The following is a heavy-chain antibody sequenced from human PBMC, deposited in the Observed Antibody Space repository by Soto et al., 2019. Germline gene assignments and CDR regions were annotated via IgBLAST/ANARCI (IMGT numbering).Heavy chain of an antibody. D-gene: IGHD3-3*01. J-gene: IGHJ5*02. V-gene: IGHV1-24*01. Sequence: QVQLVQSGAEVKKPGASVKVSCKVSGYTLTELSMHWVRQAPGKGLEWMGGFDPEDGETIYAQKFQGRVTITEDTSTDTAYMELSSLRSEDTAVDYCATGRFLESANWFDPWGQGTLVTVSS. CDR2: FDPEDGET. CDR3: ATGRFLESANWFDP. CDR1: GYTLTELS.